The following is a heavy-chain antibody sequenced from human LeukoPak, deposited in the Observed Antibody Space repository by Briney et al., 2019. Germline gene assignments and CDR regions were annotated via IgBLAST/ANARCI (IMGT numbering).Heavy chain of an antibody. CDR3: ARQPRYYFDY. D-gene: IGHD1-1*01. CDR1: GGAISSYY. V-gene: IGHV4-59*01. CDR2: IHYSGST. J-gene: IGHJ4*02. Sequence: SQTLSLICTVSGGAISSYYCSWIRRPPEKGLEWIGYIHYSGSTNYNPSLKSRVTISMDTSKNQFSLKLSSVTAAGTAVYYCARQPRYYFDYWGQGTLVTGSS.